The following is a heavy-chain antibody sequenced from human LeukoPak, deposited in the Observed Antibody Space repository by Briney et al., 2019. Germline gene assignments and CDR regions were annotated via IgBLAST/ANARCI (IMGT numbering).Heavy chain of an antibody. CDR3: ARVVGFAIRSGVDY. J-gene: IGHJ4*02. D-gene: IGHD1-26*01. CDR1: GFSFNISE. V-gene: IGHV3-21*01. Sequence: GGSLRLSCAASGFSFNISEMNWVRQAPGKGLEWVSSICSTSHFIYYAASVKGRFTISRDNAKNSLYLEMNSLRPEDTAVYYCARVVGFAIRSGVDYWGQGTLVTVSS. CDR2: ICSTSHFI.